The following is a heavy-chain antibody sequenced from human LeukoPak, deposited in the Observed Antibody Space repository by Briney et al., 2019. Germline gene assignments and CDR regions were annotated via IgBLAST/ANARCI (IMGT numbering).Heavy chain of an antibody. CDR2: IYSGGST. J-gene: IGHJ4*02. CDR3: VRVGYSYGYGDWNHFDY. CDR1: GFTVSSNY. D-gene: IGHD5-18*01. Sequence: GGSLRLSCAASGFTVSSNYMSWVRQAPGKGLEWVSLIYSGGSTYYADSVKGRFTISRDNSKNTLYLQMNRLRAEDTAVYFCVRVGYSYGYGDWNHFDYWGQGTLVTVSS. V-gene: IGHV3-66*02.